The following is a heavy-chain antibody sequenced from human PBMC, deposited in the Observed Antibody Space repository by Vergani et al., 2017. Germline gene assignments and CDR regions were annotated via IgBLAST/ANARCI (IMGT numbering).Heavy chain of an antibody. V-gene: IGHV1-69*09. CDR2: SVPILDIT. CDR1: GGNFGSFG. D-gene: IGHD1-14*01. J-gene: IGHJ3*02. CDR3: TRDRTETTDDVFDI. Sequence: VHLVQSGAEMKKPGSSVKVSCKSSGGNFGSFGFSWVRQAPGQGLEWMGRSVPILDITNYAQMFMGRVSITADKSTGTLYLDLSDLRSADTAMYYCTRDRTETTDDVFDIWGKGTLVSVSS.